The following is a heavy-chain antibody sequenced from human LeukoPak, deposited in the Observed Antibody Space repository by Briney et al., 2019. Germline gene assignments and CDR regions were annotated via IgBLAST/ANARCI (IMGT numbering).Heavy chain of an antibody. CDR3: APTERLDAFDN. J-gene: IGHJ3*02. CDR1: GFTFSSAW. V-gene: IGHV3-15*01. CDR2: NKRKTDGGTK. Sequence: GGPLTLSCAASGFTFSSAWVMWLRQAPGKERVGVGRNKRKTDGGTKDYTAPVKGRFTISNDDTKNTVHLQMNSLKTEAAAEYFCAPTERLDAFDNWGQGTMVTVSS.